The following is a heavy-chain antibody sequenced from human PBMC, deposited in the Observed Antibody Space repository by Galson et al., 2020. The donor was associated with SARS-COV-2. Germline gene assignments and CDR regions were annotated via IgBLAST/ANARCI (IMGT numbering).Heavy chain of an antibody. D-gene: IGHD2-15*01. J-gene: IGHJ5*02. CDR1: GYSFTSYW. CDR3: ASGGVYCSGGSCYVRCDP. V-gene: IGHV5-10-1*01. Sequence: HGESLKISCKGSGYSFTSYWISWVRQMPGKGLEWMGRIDPSDSYTNYSPSFQGHVTISADKSISTAYLQWSSLKASDTAMYYCASGGVYCSGGSCYVRCDPWGQGTLVAVSS. CDR2: IDPSDSYT.